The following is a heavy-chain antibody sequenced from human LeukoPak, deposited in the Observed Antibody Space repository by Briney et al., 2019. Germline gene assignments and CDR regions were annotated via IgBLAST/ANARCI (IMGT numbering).Heavy chain of an antibody. Sequence: PGGSLRLSCAASGFTFSSYSMNWVRQAPGKGLEWVSSISSSSYIYYADSVKGRFTISRDNAKNSLYLQMNSLRAEDTAVYYCARVRETYYDFWSGYYPDAFDIWGQGTMVTVSS. CDR2: ISSSSYI. V-gene: IGHV3-21*01. D-gene: IGHD3-3*01. J-gene: IGHJ3*02. CDR3: ARVRETYYDFWSGYYPDAFDI. CDR1: GFTFSSYS.